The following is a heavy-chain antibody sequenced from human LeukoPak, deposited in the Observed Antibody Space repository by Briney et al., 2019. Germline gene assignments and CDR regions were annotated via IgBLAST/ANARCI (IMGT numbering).Heavy chain of an antibody. J-gene: IGHJ4*02. V-gene: IGHV3-30*02. CDR3: ANRAYSGSYYCDY. D-gene: IGHD1-26*01. CDR1: GFTFSIYG. Sequence: GGSLRLSCAASGFTFSIYGMHWVRQAPGKGLEWVAFIQFDGNNKYYTDSVKGRFTISRDNPKNTLYLQMNSLRAEDTAVYYCANRAYSGSYYCDYWGQGTLVTVSS. CDR2: IQFDGNNK.